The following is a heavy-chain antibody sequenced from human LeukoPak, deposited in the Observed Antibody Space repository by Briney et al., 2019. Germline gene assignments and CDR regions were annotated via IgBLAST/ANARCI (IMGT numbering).Heavy chain of an antibody. D-gene: IGHD3-16*01. CDR2: IYGDGTT. V-gene: IGHV4-38-2*01. Sequence: PSETLSLTCPVSGYSIGTGYYWGRIRQPPGKGLQWIGSIYGDGTTFYNPSLKSRLTISIDTSKNQFSLKVTSMTAADTAVYYCARPNTWITEGFVQGGQGALGTVSA. CDR1: GYSIGTGYY. J-gene: IGHJ4*02. CDR3: ARPNTWITEGFVQ.